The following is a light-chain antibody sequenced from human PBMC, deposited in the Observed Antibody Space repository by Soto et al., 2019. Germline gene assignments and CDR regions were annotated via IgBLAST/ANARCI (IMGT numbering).Light chain of an antibody. CDR2: GAS. J-gene: IGKJ4*01. CDR3: QQYNNWPLT. CDR1: QSVSSY. V-gene: IGKV3-11*01. Sequence: EIALTQSPATLSLSPGERATLSCRASQSVSSYLAWYQQKPGQAPRLLIYGASNRATGIPARFSGSGSRTDFTLTISSLEPEDFAVYYCQQYNNWPLTFGGGTKVDIK.